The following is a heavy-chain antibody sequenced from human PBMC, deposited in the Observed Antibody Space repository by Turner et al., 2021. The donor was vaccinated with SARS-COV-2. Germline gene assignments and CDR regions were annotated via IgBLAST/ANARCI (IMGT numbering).Heavy chain of an antibody. CDR2: IKQDGSEK. D-gene: IGHD3-3*01. Sequence: EVQLVESGGGLVQPGGSLRLSCAASGFTFSSYWRNWVSQAPGKGLEWVANIKQDGSEKYYVDSVKGRFTISRDNAKNSLYLQMNSLRAEDTAVYYCARDSAFYDFWSGYYTGRENPYFDCWGQGTLVTVSS. V-gene: IGHV3-7*01. CDR3: ARDSAFYDFWSGYYTGRENPYFDC. CDR1: GFTFSSYW. J-gene: IGHJ4*02.